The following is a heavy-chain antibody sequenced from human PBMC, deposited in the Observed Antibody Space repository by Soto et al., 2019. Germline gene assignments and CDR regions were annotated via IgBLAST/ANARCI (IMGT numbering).Heavy chain of an antibody. CDR3: ARHGAGGSGDKGYYGMAV. D-gene: IGHD3-10*01. CDR1: GYSFTNYW. J-gene: IGHJ6*02. V-gene: IGHV5-51*01. Sequence: PGESLKISCKGSGYSFTNYWIAWVRQMPGKGLEWMGIIYPGDSDARYSPSFHGQVTISADKSISTAYLQWSSLKASDTAMFYCARHGAGGSGDKGYYGMAVWGQGTTVTVSS. CDR2: IYPGDSDA.